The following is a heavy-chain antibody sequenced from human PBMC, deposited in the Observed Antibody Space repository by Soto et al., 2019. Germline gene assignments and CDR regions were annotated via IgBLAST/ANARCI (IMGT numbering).Heavy chain of an antibody. CDR3: ARQPEADTGTGQLTYYRDY. CDR2: IDPTDSYT. D-gene: IGHD5-18*01. CDR1: GYSSTTYW. Sequence: EVQLVQSGAEARKPGESLRISWKDSGYSSTTYWITWVRQMPGKGLEWMGRIDPTDSYTTYSPSFRGHVTISLDKSISTAYLQWSSLKASDTAMYYCARQPEADTGTGQLTYYRDYWGQGTLVTVSS. J-gene: IGHJ4*02. V-gene: IGHV5-10-1*03.